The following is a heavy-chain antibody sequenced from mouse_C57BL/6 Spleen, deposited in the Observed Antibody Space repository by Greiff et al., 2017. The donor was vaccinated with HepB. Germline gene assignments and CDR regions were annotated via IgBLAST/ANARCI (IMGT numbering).Heavy chain of an antibody. V-gene: IGHV5-6*02. CDR3: ARHLYDYDAFY. D-gene: IGHD2-4*01. J-gene: IGHJ2*01. CDR1: GFTFSSYG. CDR2: ISSGGSYT. Sequence: DVMLVESGGDLVKPGGSLKLSCAASGFTFSSYGMSWVRQTPDKRLEWVATISSGGSYTYYPDSVKGRFTISRDNAKNTLYLQMSSLKSEDTAMYYCARHLYDYDAFYWGQGTTLTVSS.